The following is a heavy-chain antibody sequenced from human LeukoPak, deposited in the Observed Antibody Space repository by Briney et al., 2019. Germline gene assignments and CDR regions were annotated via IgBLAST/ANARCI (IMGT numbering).Heavy chain of an antibody. Sequence: QSGGSLRLSCVVSGFTFSRYWMNWVRQAPGKGLEWVANIHEDGSEKYYVDSVKGRFTISRDNAKNSLYLQMNSLRAEDTAVYYCAREEVGAINFDYWGQGTLVTVSS. J-gene: IGHJ4*02. V-gene: IGHV3-7*05. CDR3: AREEVGAINFDY. CDR1: GFTFSRYW. D-gene: IGHD1-26*01. CDR2: IHEDGSEK.